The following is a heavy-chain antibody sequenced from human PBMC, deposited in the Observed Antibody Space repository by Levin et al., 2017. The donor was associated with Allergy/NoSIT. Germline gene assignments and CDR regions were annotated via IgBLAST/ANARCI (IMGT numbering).Heavy chain of an antibody. CDR3: VRVLSEGGSQYGSGSYDS. D-gene: IGHD3-10*01. V-gene: IGHV3-21*01. CDR1: GFTLSSYN. J-gene: IGHJ4*02. CDR2: ISSSGRYI. Sequence: GGSLRLSCAASGFTLSSYNMNWVRQAPGKGLQWVSSISSSGRYIYYADSVKGRFTISRDDAENSLYLQMNNMRAEDTAVYYCVRVLSEGGSQYGSGSYDSWGQGTLVTVSS.